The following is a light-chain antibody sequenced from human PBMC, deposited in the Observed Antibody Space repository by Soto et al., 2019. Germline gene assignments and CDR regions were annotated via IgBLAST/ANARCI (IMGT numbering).Light chain of an antibody. CDR1: QSISSY. V-gene: IGKV1-39*01. Sequence: DIQMTQSPSSLSASVGDRFTMTCRASQSISSYLNWYQQKPGKAPKLLIYAASSLQSGVPSRFSGSGSGTEFTLTISSLQPEDFATYYCQQSYRTPFTFGEGTRLEIK. CDR2: AAS. CDR3: QQSYRTPFT. J-gene: IGKJ5*01.